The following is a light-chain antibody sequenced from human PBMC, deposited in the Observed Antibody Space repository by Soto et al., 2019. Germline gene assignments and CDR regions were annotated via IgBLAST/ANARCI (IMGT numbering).Light chain of an antibody. CDR2: EVT. Sequence: QSDLTQPASVAGSPGQSITISCTGTSSDLGSYDLVSWYQQHPGTAPKLIIYEVTKRPSGVSTRFSGSKSGNTASLTISGLQAVDEADYYCCSFADFTYVCGTGTKVTVL. J-gene: IGLJ1*01. CDR3: CSFADFTYV. V-gene: IGLV2-23*02. CDR1: SSDLGSYDL.